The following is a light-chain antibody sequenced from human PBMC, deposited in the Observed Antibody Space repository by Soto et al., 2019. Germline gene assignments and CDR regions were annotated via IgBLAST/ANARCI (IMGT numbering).Light chain of an antibody. CDR1: QSVSSK. J-gene: IGKJ4*01. CDR2: GAS. V-gene: IGKV3-15*01. CDR3: QQYNNGLT. Sequence: ETVMTQSPATLSVSPGERATLSCRASQSVSSKLAWYQQKPGQAPRLLIYGASTGATGIPARFSGSGSGTEFTLTISSLQSEDFAVYYCQQYNNGLTFGGGTKVEIK.